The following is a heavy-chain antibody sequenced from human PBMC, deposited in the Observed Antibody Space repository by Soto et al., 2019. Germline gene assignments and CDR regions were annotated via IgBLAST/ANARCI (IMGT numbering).Heavy chain of an antibody. D-gene: IGHD1-7*01. CDR2: ISSSGSTI. J-gene: IGHJ6*02. CDR1: GFTFSSYE. V-gene: IGHV3-48*03. CDR3: AREGGITGTTGLKYYYYYYGMDV. Sequence: GGSLRLSCAASGFTFSSYEMNWVRQAPGKGLEWVSYISSSGSTIYYADSVKGRFTISRDNAKNSLYLQMNSLRAEDTAVYYCAREGGITGTTGLKYYYYYYGMDVWGQGTTVTVYS.